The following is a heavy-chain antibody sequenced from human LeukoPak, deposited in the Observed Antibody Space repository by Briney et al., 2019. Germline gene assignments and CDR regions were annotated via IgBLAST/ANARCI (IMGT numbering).Heavy chain of an antibody. CDR2: ISSSSSYI. V-gene: IGHV3-21*01. CDR1: GFTFSSYS. J-gene: IGHJ4*02. Sequence: GGSLRLSCAASGFTFSSYSMNWVRQAPGKGLEWVSSISSSSSYIYYADSVKGRFTISRGNAKNSLYLQMNSLRAEDTAVYYCARVGVRYSSSATFDYWGQGTLVTVSS. D-gene: IGHD6-6*01. CDR3: ARVGVRYSSSATFDY.